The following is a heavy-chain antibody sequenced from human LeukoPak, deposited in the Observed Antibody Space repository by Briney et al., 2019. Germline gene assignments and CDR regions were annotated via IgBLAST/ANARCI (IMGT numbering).Heavy chain of an antibody. J-gene: IGHJ4*02. CDR2: IYSAGGT. V-gene: IGHV3-53*01. Sequence: GGSLRLSCAASGFTVSSNYMSWVRQAPGKELEWVSLIYSAGGTYYADSVKGRFTISRDNSKNTVYLQMNSLRAEDTAVYYCAREKSLWGQGTLVTVSS. CDR3: AREKSL. CDR1: GFTVSSNY.